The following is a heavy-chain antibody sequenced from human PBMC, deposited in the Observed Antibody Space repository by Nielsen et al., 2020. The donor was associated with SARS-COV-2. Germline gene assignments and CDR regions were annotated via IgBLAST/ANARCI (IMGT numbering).Heavy chain of an antibody. CDR3: ARGYYYGSGSYYNRIGQDWFDP. D-gene: IGHD3-10*01. V-gene: IGHV1-18*01. J-gene: IGHJ5*02. Sequence: ASVKVSCKASGYTFTSFGISWVRQAPGQGLEWMGWISAYSGNTNYAQKLQGRVTVTTDTSTSTAYMELRSLRSDDTAVYYCARGYYYGSGSYYNRIGQDWFDPWGQGTLVTVSS. CDR1: GYTFTSFG. CDR2: ISAYSGNT.